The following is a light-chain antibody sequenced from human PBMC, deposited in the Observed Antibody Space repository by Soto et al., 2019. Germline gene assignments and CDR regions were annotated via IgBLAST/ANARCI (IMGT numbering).Light chain of an antibody. CDR1: QSVSSN. J-gene: IGKJ3*01. Sequence: EIVLTQSPATLSASPGERATLSCRASQSVSSNLAWFQQKPGQPPRLLIFRASTRATGVPVRFSGSGSGTEFNLTITSLQSDDFAVYYCQQYNNWPPEFTFGPGTKVDIK. CDR2: RAS. CDR3: QQYNNWPPEFT. V-gene: IGKV3-15*01.